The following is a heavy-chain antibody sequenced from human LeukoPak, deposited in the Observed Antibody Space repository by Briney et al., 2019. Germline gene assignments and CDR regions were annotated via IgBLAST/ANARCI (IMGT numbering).Heavy chain of an antibody. D-gene: IGHD3-22*01. CDR1: GFIFRSYG. CDR2: ISASGATT. CDR3: AQPLGAPYYYDSSGYYDLFGY. V-gene: IGHV3-23*01. Sequence: PGGSLRLSCAASGFIFRSYGMSWVRQAPGEGLECASVISASGATTNYADSVKGRVTISRDNSKNTLYLQMNSLRSEDTALYYCAQPLGAPYYYDSSGYYDLFGYWGQGTLVTVSS. J-gene: IGHJ4*02.